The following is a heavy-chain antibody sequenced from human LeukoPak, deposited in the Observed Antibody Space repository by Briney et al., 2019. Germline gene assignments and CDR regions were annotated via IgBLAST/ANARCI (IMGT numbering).Heavy chain of an antibody. CDR1: GFTFTRFW. J-gene: IGHJ4*02. D-gene: IGHD3-10*01. Sequence: PGGSLRLSCAGSGFTFTRFWMHWVRHAPGKGLVWVSRINVEGTTTTYAASVEGRFTISRDENTLYLQMNHLRVDDTAVYYCTRGGEEPFDYWGQGTLVTVSS. CDR2: INVEGTTT. CDR3: TRGGEEPFDY. V-gene: IGHV3-74*01.